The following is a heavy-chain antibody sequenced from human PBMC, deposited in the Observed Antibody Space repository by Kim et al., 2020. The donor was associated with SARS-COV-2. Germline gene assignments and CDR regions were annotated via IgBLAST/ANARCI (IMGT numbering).Heavy chain of an antibody. D-gene: IGHD3-22*01. CDR1: GFTFSSYA. CDR2: IYSGGSST. V-gene: IGHV3-23*03. J-gene: IGHJ6*02. Sequence: GGSLRLSCAASGFTFSSYAMSWVRQAPGKGLEWVSVIYSGGSSTYYADSVKGRFTISRDNSKNTLYLQMNSLRAEDTAVYYCVVYDSSGYHYYYGMDVWGQGTTVTVSS. CDR3: VVYDSSGYHYYYGMDV.